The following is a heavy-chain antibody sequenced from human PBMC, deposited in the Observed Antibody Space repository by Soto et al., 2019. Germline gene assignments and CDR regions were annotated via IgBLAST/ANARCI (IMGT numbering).Heavy chain of an antibody. D-gene: IGHD6-25*01. CDR2: INHSGST. CDR1: VGSFSGYY. V-gene: IGHV4-34*01. CDR3: ATGSEVDY. J-gene: IGHJ4*02. Sequence: PSETLSLTCAVYVGSFSGYYWSWIRQPPGKGLEWIGEINHSGSTNYNPSLKSRVTISVDTSKNQFSLKLSSVTAADTAVYYCATGSEVDYWGQGTLVTVSS.